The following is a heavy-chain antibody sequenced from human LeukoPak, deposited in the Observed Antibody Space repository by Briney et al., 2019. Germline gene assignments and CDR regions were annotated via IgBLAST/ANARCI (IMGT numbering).Heavy chain of an antibody. J-gene: IGHJ5*02. Sequence: GGSLRLSCAASGFTFSSYAMHWVRQAPGKGLEWVAVISYDGSNKYYADSVKGRFTISRDNSKNTLYLQMNSLRAEDTAVYYCARAPATVVTPPDAWGQGTLVSVSS. D-gene: IGHD4-23*01. CDR2: ISYDGSNK. CDR1: GFTFSSYA. V-gene: IGHV3-30-3*01. CDR3: ARAPATVVTPPDA.